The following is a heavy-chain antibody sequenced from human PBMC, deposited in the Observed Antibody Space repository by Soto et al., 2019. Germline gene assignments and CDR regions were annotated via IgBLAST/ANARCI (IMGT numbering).Heavy chain of an antibody. CDR1: GGTFSSYA. Sequence: KVSCKASGGTFSSYAISWVRQAPGQGLEWMGGIIPIFGTANYAQKFQGRVTITADESTSTAYMELSSLRSEDTAVYYCARLVEQQLVFDYWGQGTLVTVSS. V-gene: IGHV1-69*01. J-gene: IGHJ4*02. D-gene: IGHD6-13*01. CDR3: ARLVEQQLVFDY. CDR2: IIPIFGTA.